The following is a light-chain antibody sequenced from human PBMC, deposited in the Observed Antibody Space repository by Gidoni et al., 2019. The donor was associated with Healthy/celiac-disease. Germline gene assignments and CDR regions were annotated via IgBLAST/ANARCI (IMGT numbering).Light chain of an antibody. CDR2: LGS. J-gene: IGKJ4*01. CDR3: MQALQTPRT. V-gene: IGKV2-28*01. Sequence: DIVMTQSPLSLPVTPGEPASISCRSSQSLLHSNGYNYLDWYLQKTGQSLQLLIYLGSNRASGVPDRFSGSGSGTDFTLKISRVEAEDVGVYYCMQALQTPRTFGGGTKVEIK. CDR1: QSLLHSNGYNY.